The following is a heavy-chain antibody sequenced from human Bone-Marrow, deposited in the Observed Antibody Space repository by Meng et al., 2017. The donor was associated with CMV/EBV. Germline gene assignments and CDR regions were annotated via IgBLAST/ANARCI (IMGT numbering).Heavy chain of an antibody. CDR3: ARKGQKTGTPSNY. J-gene: IGHJ4*02. V-gene: IGHV3-48*03. CDR1: GFTFSNYE. D-gene: IGHD1-1*01. Sequence: GESLKISCAASGFTFSNYEMSWVRQAPGQGLEWVSYISTSGSTMYYADSVKGRFTVSRDNAKNSLYLQMNSLRAEDTAVYYCARKGQKTGTPSNYWGQGTLVTVSS. CDR2: ISTSGSTM.